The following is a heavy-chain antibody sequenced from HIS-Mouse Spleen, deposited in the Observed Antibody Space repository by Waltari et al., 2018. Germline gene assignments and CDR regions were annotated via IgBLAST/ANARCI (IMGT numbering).Heavy chain of an antibody. CDR1: GGSISSYY. V-gene: IGHV4-59*01. D-gene: IGHD2-15*01. CDR2: IYYSGST. J-gene: IGHJ3*02. Sequence: QVQLQESGPGLVKPSETLSLTCTVSGGSISSYYWSWIRQPPGKGLEWIGYIYYSGSTNYNPSPKSRVTISVDKSKNQFSLKLSSVTAADTAVYYCARRGGVVVVAANRDAFDIWGQGTMVTVSS. CDR3: ARRGGVVVVAANRDAFDI.